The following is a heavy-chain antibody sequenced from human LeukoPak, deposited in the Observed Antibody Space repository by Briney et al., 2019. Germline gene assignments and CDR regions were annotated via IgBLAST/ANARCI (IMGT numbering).Heavy chain of an antibody. Sequence: GGSLRLSCAASGFTFSAFGMHWVRQAPGKGLEWVTFIPYDGSDKYYADSVKGRFTISRDNSKNTLYLQLNSLRAEDTAVYYCAVYYYDSSGYYPYYYMDVWGKGTTVTVSS. CDR2: IPYDGSDK. CDR3: AVYYYDSSGYYPYYYMDV. J-gene: IGHJ6*03. CDR1: GFTFSAFG. D-gene: IGHD3-22*01. V-gene: IGHV3-30*02.